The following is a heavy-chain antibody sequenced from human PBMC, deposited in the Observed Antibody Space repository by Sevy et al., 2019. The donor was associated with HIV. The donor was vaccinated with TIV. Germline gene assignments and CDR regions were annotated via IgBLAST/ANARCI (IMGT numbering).Heavy chain of an antibody. CDR3: AKDFTGYNGMDV. Sequence: GGSLRLSCAASGFIFSTYAVHWVRQAPGKGLEWVAVISYHGRNKFYGDSVEGRFTISRDNSKKTLYLQMNSLRIEDTAMYYCAKDFTGYNGMDVWGQGTMVTVSS. V-gene: IGHV3-30*04. D-gene: IGHD3-9*01. CDR1: GFIFSTYA. CDR2: ISYHGRNK. J-gene: IGHJ6*02.